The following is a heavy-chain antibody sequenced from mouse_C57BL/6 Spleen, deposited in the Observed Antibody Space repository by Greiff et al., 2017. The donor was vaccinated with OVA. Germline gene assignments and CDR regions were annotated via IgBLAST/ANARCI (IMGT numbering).Heavy chain of an antibody. CDR3: ARGNDGRYFDV. V-gene: IGHV1-69*01. J-gene: IGHJ1*03. CDR2: IDPSDSYT. Sequence: QVQLQQPGAELVMPGASVKLSCKASGYTFTSYWMHWVKQRPGQGLEWIGEIDPSDSYTNYNQKFKGKSTLTVDKSSSTAYMQLSSLTSEDSAVYYCARGNDGRYFDVWGTGTTVTVSS. D-gene: IGHD2-3*01. CDR1: GYTFTSYW.